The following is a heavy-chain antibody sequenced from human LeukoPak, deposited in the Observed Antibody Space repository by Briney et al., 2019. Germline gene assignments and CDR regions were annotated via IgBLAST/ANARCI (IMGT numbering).Heavy chain of an antibody. D-gene: IGHD6-6*01. CDR3: AREGIVGRRDFDY. Sequence: VASVKVSCKASGYTFTSYFIHWVRQAPGQGLEWMGIINPGGGSTSYAQKFQGRVTMTRDMSTSTVYMELSSLRSEDTAVYYCAREGIVGRRDFDYWGQGTLVTVSS. V-gene: IGHV1-46*01. CDR2: INPGGGST. J-gene: IGHJ4*02. CDR1: GYTFTSYF.